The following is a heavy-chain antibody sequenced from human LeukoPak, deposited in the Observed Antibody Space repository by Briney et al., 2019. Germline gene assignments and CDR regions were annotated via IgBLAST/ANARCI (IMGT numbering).Heavy chain of an antibody. D-gene: IGHD3-16*01. CDR2: ISDSGVTE. CDR3: ANLNAPYWGNFGY. V-gene: IGHV3-23*01. J-gene: IGHJ4*02. Sequence: GGSLRLSCVVSGFTFSNFAMTWVRQAPGQGLGWVSAISDSGVTEYYADSVKGRFTISRDNSRSTLYLQMNSLRLEDTAVYYCANLNAPYWGNFGYWGQGTLVTVSS. CDR1: GFTFSNFA.